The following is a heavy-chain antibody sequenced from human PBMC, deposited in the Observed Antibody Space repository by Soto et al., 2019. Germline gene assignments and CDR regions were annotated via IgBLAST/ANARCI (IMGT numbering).Heavy chain of an antibody. V-gene: IGHV1-46*01. D-gene: IGHD2-15*01. J-gene: IGHJ1*01. CDR3: VRGYCTTSPCSGDFQF. CDR1: GYKFTTYF. Sequence: QVQLVQSGAELKKPGASVKVACKASGYKFTTYFIHWVRQAPGQGLEWMGMIHPSGDTGYAQKFRGRVTMTIDTSTTTAYMELRNLTSEDPAVYFSVRGYCTTSPCSGDFQFWGQGTLVTVSS. CDR2: IHPSGDT.